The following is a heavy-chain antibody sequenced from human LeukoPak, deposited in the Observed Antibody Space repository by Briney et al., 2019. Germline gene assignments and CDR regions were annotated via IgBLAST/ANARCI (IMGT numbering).Heavy chain of an antibody. CDR3: ARGCNRAACPYYFDC. D-gene: IGHD2-8*01. J-gene: IGHJ4*02. V-gene: IGHV3-7*03. CDR2: IKQDGSEK. Sequence: GGSLRLYCAASEFTFDTYWMSWDRQAPGKGLEWVATIKQDGSEKHHLDSVRGRFTISRDNAKNSLYLEMNSLRAEDTAVYYCARGCNRAACPYYFDCWGQGALVTVSS. CDR1: EFTFDTYW.